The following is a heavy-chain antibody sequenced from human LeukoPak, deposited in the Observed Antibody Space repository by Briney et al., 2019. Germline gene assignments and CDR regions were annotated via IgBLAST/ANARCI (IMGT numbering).Heavy chain of an antibody. J-gene: IGHJ5*02. CDR3: ARGQGATVPQVGKNWFDP. CDR2: IYYSGTT. V-gene: IGHV4-39*07. D-gene: IGHD1-26*01. Sequence: PSETLSLTCTVSGGSISSSSYYWGWIRQPPGKGLDWIGTIYYSGTTYYNPSFTSRVILSVDTSKNQFSLKLISVTAADTAVYYCARGQGATVPQVGKNWFDPWGQGTRVIVSS. CDR1: GGSISSSSYY.